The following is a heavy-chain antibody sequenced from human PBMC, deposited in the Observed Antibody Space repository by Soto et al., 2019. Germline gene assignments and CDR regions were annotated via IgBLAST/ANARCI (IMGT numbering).Heavy chain of an antibody. Sequence: SETLSLTCTVSGGSISSGGYYWSWIRQHPGKGLEWIGYIYYSGSTYYNPSLKSRVTISVDTSKNQFSLKLSSVTAADTAVYYCARDPESNWRGAFDIWGQGPMVTVSS. CDR2: IYYSGST. CDR3: ARDPESNWRGAFDI. J-gene: IGHJ3*02. D-gene: IGHD1-1*01. CDR1: GGSISSGGYY. V-gene: IGHV4-31*03.